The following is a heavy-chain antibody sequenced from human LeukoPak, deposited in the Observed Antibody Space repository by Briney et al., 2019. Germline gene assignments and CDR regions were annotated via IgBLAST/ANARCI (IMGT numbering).Heavy chain of an antibody. CDR2: NYYRGSN. Sequence: SQTLSLTCTVSGGSISSGGYYWSSIRQHPGKGLEWIGYNYYRGSNSHDPSLKGRVTISVDTSKNQFSLKLSSVTAADPAAYYCARAPGGDTGDCCPFDYWGQGTLVTVSS. J-gene: IGHJ4*02. CDR1: GGSISSGGYY. V-gene: IGHV4-31*03. D-gene: IGHD2-21*02. CDR3: ARAPGGDTGDCCPFDY.